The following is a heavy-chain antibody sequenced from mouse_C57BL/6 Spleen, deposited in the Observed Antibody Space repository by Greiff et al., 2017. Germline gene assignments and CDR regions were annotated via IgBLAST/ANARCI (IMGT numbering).Heavy chain of an antibody. J-gene: IGHJ1*03. CDR1: GYTFTDYY. CDR2: INPNNGGT. D-gene: IGHD1-1*01. V-gene: IGHV1-18*01. CDR3: ARAGCYGSSYGYFDV. Sequence: EVQLQQSGPELVKPGASVKISCKASGYTFTDYYMAWVKQSPGQSLEWIGDINPNNGGTIYNQKFKGKATLTVDKSSSTAYMGLRSLTSEDTAVYYCARAGCYGSSYGYFDVWGTGTTVTVSS.